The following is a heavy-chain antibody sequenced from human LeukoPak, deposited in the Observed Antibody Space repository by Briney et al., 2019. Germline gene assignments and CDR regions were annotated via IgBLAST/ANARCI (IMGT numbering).Heavy chain of an antibody. CDR2: ISGSGGST. D-gene: IGHD1-1*01. CDR1: GFTFSSYA. J-gene: IGHJ4*02. CDR3: AKDPYGRTVDY. Sequence: GGSLRLSCAASGFTFSSYAMSWVRQAPGKGLEWVSAISGSGGSTYYADSVKGRFTISRDSSKNTLSLQMNSLRAEDTAVYYCAKDPYGRTVDYWGQGTQVTVSS. V-gene: IGHV3-23*01.